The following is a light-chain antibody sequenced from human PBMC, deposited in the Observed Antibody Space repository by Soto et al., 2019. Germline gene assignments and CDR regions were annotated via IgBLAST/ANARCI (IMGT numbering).Light chain of an antibody. Sequence: SYELTQPLSVSVALGQTARITCGGNNIGSKNVHWYQRKPGQAPVLVIYRDSNRPSGIPERFSGSNSGNTATLTISRAQAGDEADYYCQVWDSSLYVFGTGTKLTVL. CDR3: QVWDSSLYV. V-gene: IGLV3-9*01. J-gene: IGLJ1*01. CDR2: RDS. CDR1: NIGSKN.